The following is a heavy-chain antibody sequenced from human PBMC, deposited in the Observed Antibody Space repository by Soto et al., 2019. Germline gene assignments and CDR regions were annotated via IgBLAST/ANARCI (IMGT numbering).Heavy chain of an antibody. J-gene: IGHJ4*02. CDR1: GDSVSSGSYY. D-gene: IGHD3-9*01. CDR3: ARDGYDILTGYYSDY. CDR2: IYYSGRT. V-gene: IGHV4-61*01. Sequence: SETLSLTCTVSGDSVSSGSYYYTWIRQPPGKGLEWIGYIYYSGRTKYNLSLKSRVTISLDTSKNQFSLKLSSVTAADTAVYYCARDGYDILTGYYSDYWGQGALVTVSS.